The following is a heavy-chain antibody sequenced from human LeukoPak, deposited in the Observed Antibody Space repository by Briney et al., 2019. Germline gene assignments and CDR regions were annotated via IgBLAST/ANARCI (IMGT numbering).Heavy chain of an antibody. CDR1: GFTFSDYG. CDR2: TSYDESEK. Sequence: QPGGSLRLSCAASGFTFSDYGMNWVRQAPGKGLEWVAITSYDESEKYYVDSVKGRFTISRDNSKNTLYLQMNSLRAEDTAVNYCAKDSHSDRLYGYYMDVWGKGTTVTVSS. V-gene: IGHV3-30*18. CDR3: AKDSHSDRLYGYYMDV. J-gene: IGHJ6*03. D-gene: IGHD2-2*02.